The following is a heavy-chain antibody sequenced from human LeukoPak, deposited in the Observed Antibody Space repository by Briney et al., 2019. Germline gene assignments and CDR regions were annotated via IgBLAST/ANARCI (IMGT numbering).Heavy chain of an antibody. J-gene: IGHJ2*01. CDR2: INAGNGNT. CDR3: VDSGNSDYWYFDL. CDR1: GYTFTSYA. V-gene: IGHV1-3*01. Sequence: GASVNVSCTASGYTFTSYAMHWVRQAPGQRLEWMGWINAGNGNTKYSQKFQGRVTITRDTSASTAYMELSSLRSEDTAVYYCVDSGNSDYWYFDLWGRGTLVTVSS. D-gene: IGHD4-23*01.